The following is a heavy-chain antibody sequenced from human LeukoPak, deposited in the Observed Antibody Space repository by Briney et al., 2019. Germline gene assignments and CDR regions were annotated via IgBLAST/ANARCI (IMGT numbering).Heavy chain of an antibody. CDR2: IYPGDSNV. V-gene: IGHV5-51*01. D-gene: IGHD7-27*01. CDR3: ATANWGSTDF. J-gene: IGHJ4*01. Sequence: GESLKISCKVSGYTFATYWIGWVRQMPGKGLEGRGIIYPGDSNVKYSPSFQGHVTISADESINTVYLQWRSLKASHTAMHYCATANWGSTDFSGPGTPVTASP. CDR1: GYTFATYW.